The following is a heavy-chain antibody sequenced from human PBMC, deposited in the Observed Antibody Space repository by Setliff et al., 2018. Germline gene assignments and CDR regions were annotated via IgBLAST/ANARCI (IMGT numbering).Heavy chain of an antibody. J-gene: IGHJ6*03. CDR2: INPIFGTA. D-gene: IGHD3-22*01. CDR3: VREGVDSRSSTDYRYYMDV. V-gene: IGHV1-69*05. CDR1: GGTFSTFG. Sequence: SVKVSCKTSGGTFSTFGIHWVRQAPGQGLVWMGGINPIFGTAHYAQKFQGRVTIITDESTNTAFMQLSSLRSDDTAVYYCVREGVDSRSSTDYRYYMDVWGKGTTVTVSS.